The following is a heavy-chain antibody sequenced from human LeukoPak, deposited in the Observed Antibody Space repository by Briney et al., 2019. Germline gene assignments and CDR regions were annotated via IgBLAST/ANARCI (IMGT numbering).Heavy chain of an antibody. CDR1: GFTFSSYN. CDR2: ISSRSNYI. Sequence: GGSLRLSCAASGFTFSSYNMNWVRQAPGKGLEWVSSISSRSNYIYLADSLKGRFTISRDNAKNSLYLQMNSLRAEDTAMYYCARDRAVYSDSRGYYPDAFDIWGQGTRVTVSS. J-gene: IGHJ3*02. V-gene: IGHV3-21*01. D-gene: IGHD3-22*01. CDR3: ARDRAVYSDSRGYYPDAFDI.